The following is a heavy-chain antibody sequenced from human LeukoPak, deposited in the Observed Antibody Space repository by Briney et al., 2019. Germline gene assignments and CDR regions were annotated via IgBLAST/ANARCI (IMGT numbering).Heavy chain of an antibody. CDR1: GYTFTSYD. CDR3: ALDIRTMVRGVIIRWFDP. Sequence: ASVKVSCKASGYTFTSYDINWVRQATGQGLEWMGWMNPNSGNTGYAQKFQGRVTMTRNTSISTAYMELSSLRSEDTAVYYCALDIRTMVRGVIIRWFDPWGQGTLVTVSS. J-gene: IGHJ5*02. V-gene: IGHV1-8*01. CDR2: MNPNSGNT. D-gene: IGHD3-10*01.